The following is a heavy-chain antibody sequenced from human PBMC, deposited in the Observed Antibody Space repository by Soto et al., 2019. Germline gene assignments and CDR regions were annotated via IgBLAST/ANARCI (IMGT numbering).Heavy chain of an antibody. CDR2: ITSDGKSK. CDR3: ARESGDWPLNWFDP. J-gene: IGHJ5*02. V-gene: IGHV3-74*01. Sequence: GGSLRLSCAASGFNFSNHWMHWVRQRPAEGLVWVSRITSDGKSKAYAESVKGRFVISRDNAKNTLYLQMNGLTAEDTAVYYCARESGDWPLNWFDPWGQGTLVTVSS. CDR1: GFNFSNHW. D-gene: IGHD2-21*02.